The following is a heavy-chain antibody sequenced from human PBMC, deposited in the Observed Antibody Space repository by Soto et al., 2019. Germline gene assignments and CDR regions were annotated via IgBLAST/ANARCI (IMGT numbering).Heavy chain of an antibody. D-gene: IGHD3-22*01. CDR2: VSKSDYT. CDR1: GFTFNNYG. J-gene: IGHJ1*01. Sequence: TGVSLRLSCSVSGFTFNNYGINWVRQAPGRGLEWVSSVSKSDYTYYSDSVKGRFTISRGNAKNSVSLQMNSLRVEDTAVYYCAREDSIIIPAVSEFWGQGTLVTVSS. CDR3: AREDSIIIPAVSEF. V-gene: IGHV3-21*01.